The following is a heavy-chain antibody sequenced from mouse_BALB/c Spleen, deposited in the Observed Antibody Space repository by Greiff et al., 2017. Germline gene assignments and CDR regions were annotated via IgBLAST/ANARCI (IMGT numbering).Heavy chain of an antibody. CDR3: ARGGYGNCPSWYFDV. D-gene: IGHD2-1*01. J-gene: IGHJ1*01. Sequence: VQLQQSGPELVKPGASVKMSCKASGYTFTSYVMHWVKQKPGQGLEWIGYINPYNDGTKYNEKFKGKATLTSDKSSSTAYMELSSLTSEDSAVYYCARGGYGNCPSWYFDVWGAGTTVTVSS. CDR1: GYTFTSYV. CDR2: INPYNDGT. V-gene: IGHV1-14*01.